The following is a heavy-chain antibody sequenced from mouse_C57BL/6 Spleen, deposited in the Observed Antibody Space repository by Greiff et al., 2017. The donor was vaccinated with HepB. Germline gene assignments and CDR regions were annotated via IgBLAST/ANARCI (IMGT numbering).Heavy chain of an antibody. J-gene: IGHJ2*01. V-gene: IGHV1-43*01. CDR1: GYSFTGYY. CDR2: INPSTGGT. CDR3: ARSLNFDD. Sequence: EVQLQQSGPELVKPGASVKISCKASGYSFTGYYMHWVKQSSEKSLEWIGEINPSTGGTSYNQKFKGKATLTVDKSSSTAYMQLKSLTSEDSAVYYCARSLNFDDWGQGTTLTVSS.